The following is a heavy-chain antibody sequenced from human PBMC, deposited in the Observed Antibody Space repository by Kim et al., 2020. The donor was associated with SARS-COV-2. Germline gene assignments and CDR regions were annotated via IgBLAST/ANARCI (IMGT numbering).Heavy chain of an antibody. J-gene: IGHJ4*02. V-gene: IGHV4-39*01. D-gene: IGHD3-22*01. CDR1: GGSISSSSDY. CDR3: ARPPNDYYDSSGLYYFDY. Sequence: SETLSLTCTVSGGSISSSSDYWGWIRQPPGKGLEWIGSIYYSGRTYYNPSLKSRVTIPVATSKKQLSLKLSSVTAADTAVYYCARPPNDYYDSSGLYYFDYWGQGTLVTVSS. CDR2: IYYSGRT.